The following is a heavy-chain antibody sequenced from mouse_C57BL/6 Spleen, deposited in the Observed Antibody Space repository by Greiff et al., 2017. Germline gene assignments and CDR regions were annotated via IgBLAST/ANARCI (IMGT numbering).Heavy chain of an antibody. V-gene: IGHV1-15*01. J-gene: IGHJ2*01. CDR2: IDPENGGT. CDR1: GYTFTDYE. CDR3: TRGGLFTTVLDY. D-gene: IGHD1-1*01. Sequence: QVQLQQSGAELVRPGASVTLSCKASGYTFTDYEMHWVKQTPVHGLEWIVAIDPENGGTAYNQKFKGKAILTADKSSSPAYMELRRLTSEDSAVYYCTRGGLFTTVLDYWGQGTTLTVSS.